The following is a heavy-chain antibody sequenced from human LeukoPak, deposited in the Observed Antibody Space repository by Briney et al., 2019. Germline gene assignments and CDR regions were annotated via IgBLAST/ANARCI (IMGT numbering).Heavy chain of an antibody. D-gene: IGHD3-16*01. Sequence: PSENLSLTCTVSGYLISSGYFWGWIRQPPGKGLEWIGIIHSGESPYYSPSVEGRITISMDTSKNQLSLKLTSVTAADTAVYYCARGVGLTQGGAFDFWGQGTLVTVSS. J-gene: IGHJ4*02. CDR1: GYLISSGYF. CDR2: IHSGESP. V-gene: IGHV4-38-2*02. CDR3: ARGVGLTQGGAFDF.